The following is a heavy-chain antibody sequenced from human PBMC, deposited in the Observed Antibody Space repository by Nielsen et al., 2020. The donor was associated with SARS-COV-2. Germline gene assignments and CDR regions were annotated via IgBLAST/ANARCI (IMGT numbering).Heavy chain of an antibody. CDR1: GGTFSSYA. Sequence: ASVKVSCKASGGTFSSYAISWVRQAPGQGLEWMGIINPSGGSTSYAQKFQGRVTMTRDTSTSTVYMELSSLRSEDTAVYYCARGGNSDWYFDLWGRGTLVTVSS. J-gene: IGHJ2*01. CDR3: ARGGNSDWYFDL. V-gene: IGHV1-46*01. D-gene: IGHD4-23*01. CDR2: INPSGGST.